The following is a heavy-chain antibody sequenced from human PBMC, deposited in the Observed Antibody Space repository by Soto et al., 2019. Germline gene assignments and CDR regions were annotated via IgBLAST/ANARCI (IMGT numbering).Heavy chain of an antibody. J-gene: IGHJ6*03. CDR2: IYYSGST. Sequence: QVQLEESGPGLVKPSQTLSLTCTVSGGSISSGGYYWTWIREDPGKGLEWIGNIYYSGSTYYSPSLKSRVTISVDTSKNPFSLKLSSVTAADTAVYYCARERKNYYSYLDVWGKGTTVTVSS. CDR1: GGSISSGGYY. V-gene: IGHV4-31*03. CDR3: ARERKNYYSYLDV.